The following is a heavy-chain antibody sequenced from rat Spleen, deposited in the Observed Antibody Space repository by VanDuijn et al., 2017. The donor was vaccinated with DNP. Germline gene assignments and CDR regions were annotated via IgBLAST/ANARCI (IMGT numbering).Heavy chain of an antibody. Sequence: EVQLVESGGGLVQPGRSLKLSCAASGFTFSDYAMAWVRQAPKKGLEWVATISYDGSRTYYRDSVKGRFTISRDNAKSTLYLQMDSLRSEDTATYYCARWNSGHFDYWGQGVMVTVSS. J-gene: IGHJ2*01. CDR2: ISYDGSRT. V-gene: IGHV5-17*01. CDR1: GFTFSDYA. D-gene: IGHD4-3*01. CDR3: ARWNSGHFDY.